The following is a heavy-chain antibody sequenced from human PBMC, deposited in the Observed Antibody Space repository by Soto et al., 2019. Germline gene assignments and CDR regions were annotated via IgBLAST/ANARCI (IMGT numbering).Heavy chain of an antibody. CDR2: IYSNGDT. Sequence: EVQLVETGGGLIQPGGSLSLSCAASGFSVGSNYMTWVRQSPGKGLEWVSLIYSNGDTDYADSVKGRFSISRDNFKNTLYLQMNNLRAEATAVYHCARKSDSSPVPEADGVWGRGTLVTVSS. CDR3: ARKSDSSPVPEADGV. D-gene: IGHD2-8*01. V-gene: IGHV3-53*02. J-gene: IGHJ4*02. CDR1: GFSVGSNY.